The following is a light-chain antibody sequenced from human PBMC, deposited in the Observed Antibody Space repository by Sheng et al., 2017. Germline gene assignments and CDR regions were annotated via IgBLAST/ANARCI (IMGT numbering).Light chain of an antibody. CDR2: DVS. CDR3: SSYTTSGTRI. Sequence: QSALTQPASVSGSPGQSITISCTGTSSDVGGYNYVSWYQQHPGKVPKLMIYDVSNRPSGISNRFSGSKSGNTASLTISGLQAEDEADYYCSSYTTSGTRIFGTGTKVTVL. CDR1: SSDVGGYNY. J-gene: IGLJ1*01. V-gene: IGLV2-14*03.